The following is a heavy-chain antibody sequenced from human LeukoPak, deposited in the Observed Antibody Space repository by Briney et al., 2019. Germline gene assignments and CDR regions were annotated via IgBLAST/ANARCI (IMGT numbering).Heavy chain of an antibody. CDR2: ISSSSSYI. CDR3: AREIAAAGTGDAFDI. D-gene: IGHD6-13*01. V-gene: IGHV3-21*01. Sequence: GGSLRLSCAASGFTFSSYSMIWVRQGPGKGLEWVSSISSSSSYIYYADSVKGRFTISRDNAKNSLYLQMNSLRAEDTAVYYCAREIAAAGTGDAFDIWGQGTMVTVSS. CDR1: GFTFSSYS. J-gene: IGHJ3*02.